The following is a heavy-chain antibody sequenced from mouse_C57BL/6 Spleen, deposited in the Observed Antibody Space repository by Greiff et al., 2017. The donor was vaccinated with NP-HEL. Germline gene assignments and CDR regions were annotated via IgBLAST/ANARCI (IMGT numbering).Heavy chain of an antibody. Sequence: VQLQQSGAELVKPGASVKISCKASGYAFSSYWMNWVKQRPGKGLEWIGQIYPGDGDTNYNGKFKGKATLTADKSSSTAYMQLSSLTSEDSGVYFCARLRDYGYFDYWGQGTTLTVSS. V-gene: IGHV1-80*01. CDR2: IYPGDGDT. D-gene: IGHD2-4*01. CDR1: GYAFSSYW. J-gene: IGHJ2*01. CDR3: ARLRDYGYFDY.